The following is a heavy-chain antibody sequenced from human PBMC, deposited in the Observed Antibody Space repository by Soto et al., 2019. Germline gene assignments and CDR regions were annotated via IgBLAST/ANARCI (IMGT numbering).Heavy chain of an antibody. CDR1: GGSISSGGYY. CDR2: IYYSGST. CDR3: ARDRDYTVDGDSFGGWFDP. Sequence: QVQLQESGPGLVKPSQTLSLTCTVSGGSISSGGYYWSWIRQHPGKGLEWIGYIYYSGSTYYNPSLKSRVTISVDTSKNQFSLKLSSVTAADTAVYYCARDRDYTVDGDSFGGWFDPWGQGTLVTVSS. J-gene: IGHJ5*02. V-gene: IGHV4-31*03. D-gene: IGHD4-17*01.